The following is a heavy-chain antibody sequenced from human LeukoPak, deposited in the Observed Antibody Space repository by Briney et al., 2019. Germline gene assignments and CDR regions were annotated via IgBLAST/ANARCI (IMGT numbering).Heavy chain of an antibody. CDR1: GFIFSNYV. CDR3: AKRRD. Sequence: PGGSLRLSCAASGFIFSNYVMSWVRQAPGKGLEWVSGISGSGGGTYYADSAKGRFTISRDNSKNTLFLQMNSLRPEDTAMYYCAKRRDWGQGTMVTVSS. V-gene: IGHV3-23*01. J-gene: IGHJ3*01. CDR2: ISGSGGGT.